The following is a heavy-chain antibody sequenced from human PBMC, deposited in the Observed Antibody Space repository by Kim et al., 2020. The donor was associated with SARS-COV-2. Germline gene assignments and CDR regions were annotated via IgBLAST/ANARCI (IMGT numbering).Heavy chain of an antibody. D-gene: IGHD5-12*01. V-gene: IGHV4-39*01. J-gene: IGHJ4*02. CDR2: IYYSGST. Sequence: SETLSLTCTVSGGSISSSSYYWGWIRQPPGKGLEWIGSIYYSGSTYYNPSLKSRVTISVDTSKNQFSLKLSSVTAADTAVYYCARLVATVRRDYFDYWGQGTLVTVSA. CDR1: GGSISSSSYY. CDR3: ARLVATVRRDYFDY.